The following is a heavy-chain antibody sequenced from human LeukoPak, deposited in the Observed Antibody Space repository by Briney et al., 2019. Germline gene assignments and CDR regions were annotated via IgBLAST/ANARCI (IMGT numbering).Heavy chain of an antibody. D-gene: IGHD6-19*01. Sequence: ASVKVFCKASGFTFTSSAVQWVRQARGQRLEWIGWIVVGSGNTNYAQKFQERVTITRDMSTSTAYMELSSLRSEDTAVYYCAAVGSSGWPDYWGQGTLVTVSS. CDR3: AAVGSSGWPDY. V-gene: IGHV1-58*01. CDR2: IVVGSGNT. J-gene: IGHJ4*02. CDR1: GFTFTSSA.